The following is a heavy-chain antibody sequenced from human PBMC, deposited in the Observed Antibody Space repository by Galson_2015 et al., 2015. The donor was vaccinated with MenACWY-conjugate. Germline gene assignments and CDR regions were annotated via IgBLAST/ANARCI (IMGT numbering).Heavy chain of an antibody. V-gene: IGHV2-5*02. CDR3: SRTGSTPGDY. CDR2: IYWDDDK. J-gene: IGHJ4*02. Sequence: PALVKPTQPLTLPCTFSGFSLRPSGVGVGWIRQPPGKALEWLALIYWDDDKRYSPSLRSRLTITKDTSKNHVVLTMTNMDPVDTATYYCSRTGSTPGDYWGQGTLVTVSS. D-gene: IGHD2-15*01. CDR1: GFSLRPSGVG.